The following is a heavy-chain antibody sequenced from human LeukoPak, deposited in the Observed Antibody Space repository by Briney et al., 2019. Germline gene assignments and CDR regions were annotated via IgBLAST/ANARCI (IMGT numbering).Heavy chain of an antibody. CDR1: GDSVSSNSAA. Sequence: SQTLSLTCAISGDSVSSNSAAWHWIRQSPSRGLEWLGRTYYRSRRYNDYALSVQSRITINPDTSKNQFSLQLNSLTPEDTAVYYCATTAAARTGYFDYWGQGTLVTVSS. J-gene: IGHJ4*02. V-gene: IGHV6-1*01. CDR2: TYYRSRRYN. D-gene: IGHD6-13*01. CDR3: ATTAAARTGYFDY.